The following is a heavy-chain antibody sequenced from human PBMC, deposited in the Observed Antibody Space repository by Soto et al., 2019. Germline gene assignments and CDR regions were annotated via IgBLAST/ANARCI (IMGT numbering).Heavy chain of an antibody. Sequence: QVQLVESGGGVVQPGRSLRLSCAGSGFTFSTYGMHWVRQAPGKGLEWVAVISYDGSNKYYADSVKGRFTISRDNSKNTLYLQMNRLRSEDTAVYYCAKNLHRTVWMAPLDPWGQGTLVTVSS. CDR2: ISYDGSNK. V-gene: IGHV3-30*18. J-gene: IGHJ5*02. CDR1: GFTFSTYG. CDR3: AKNLHRTVWMAPLDP. D-gene: IGHD5-12*01.